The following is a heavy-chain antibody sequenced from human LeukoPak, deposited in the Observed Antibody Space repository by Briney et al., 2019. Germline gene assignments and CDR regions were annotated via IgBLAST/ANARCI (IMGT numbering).Heavy chain of an antibody. Sequence: ASVKVSCKASGYTFTSYGISWVRQAPGQGLEWMGWISAYNGNTNYAQKLQGRVTMTTDTSTNTAYMELRSLRSDDTAVYYCARENGQTTGEDYYYYYGMDVWGQGTTVTVSS. D-gene: IGHD4-17*01. CDR2: ISAYNGNT. J-gene: IGHJ6*02. CDR1: GYTFTSYG. CDR3: ARENGQTTGEDYYYYYGMDV. V-gene: IGHV1-18*01.